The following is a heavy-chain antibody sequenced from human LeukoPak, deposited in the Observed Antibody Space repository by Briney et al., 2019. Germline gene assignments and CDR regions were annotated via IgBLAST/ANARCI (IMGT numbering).Heavy chain of an antibody. D-gene: IGHD3-16*02. CDR3: AKEHYDYVWGSYRFGSFDY. CDR2: ISGSGGST. J-gene: IGHJ4*02. CDR1: GFTFSSYA. Sequence: GGSLRLSCAASGFTFSSYAVSWVRQAPGQGLEWVSAISGSGGSTYYADSVKGRFTISRDNSKNTLYLQMNSLRAEDTAVYYCAKEHYDYVWGSYRFGSFDYWGQGTLVTVSS. V-gene: IGHV3-23*01.